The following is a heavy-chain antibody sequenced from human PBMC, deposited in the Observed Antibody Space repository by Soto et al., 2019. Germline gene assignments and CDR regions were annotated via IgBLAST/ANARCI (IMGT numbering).Heavy chain of an antibody. V-gene: IGHV1-18*04. CDR2: ISAYNGNT. J-gene: IGHJ6*02. CDR1: GSTFTSYG. Sequence: ASVKVSCKASGSTFTSYGISWVRQAPGQGLEWMGWISAYNGNTNYAQKLQGRVTMTTDTSTSTAYMELRSLRSDDTAVYYCARGGYSSGWPTDYYYGMDVWGQGTTVAVSS. CDR3: ARGGYSSGWPTDYYYGMDV. D-gene: IGHD6-19*01.